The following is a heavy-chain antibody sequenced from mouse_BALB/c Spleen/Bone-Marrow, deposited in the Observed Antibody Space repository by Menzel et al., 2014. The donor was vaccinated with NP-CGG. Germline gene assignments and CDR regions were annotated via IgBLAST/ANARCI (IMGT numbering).Heavy chain of an antibody. CDR2: IWAGGNT. J-gene: IGHJ3*01. CDR1: GFSLTSYG. V-gene: IGHV2-9*02. D-gene: IGHD4-1*01. CDR3: ARELGAWFAY. Sequence: QVQLKESGPGLVAPSQSLSITCTVSGFSLTSYGVHWVRQPPGKGLEWLGIIWAGGNTNYNSALMSRLSISKDNSKSQVFLKMNSPQTDDTAMYYCARELGAWFAYWGQGTLVTVSA.